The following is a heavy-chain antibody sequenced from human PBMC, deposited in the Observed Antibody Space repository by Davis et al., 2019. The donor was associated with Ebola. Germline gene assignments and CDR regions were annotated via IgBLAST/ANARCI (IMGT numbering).Heavy chain of an antibody. D-gene: IGHD4-17*01. CDR1: GYTFTSYG. CDR3: ARELYGDDY. Sequence: SVKVSCKASGYTFTSYGISWVRQAPGQGLEWMGGIIPIFGTTNYAQKFQGRVTITADESTSTAYMELSSLRSEDTAVYYCARELYGDDYWGQGTLVTVSS. CDR2: IIPIFGTT. V-gene: IGHV1-69*13. J-gene: IGHJ4*02.